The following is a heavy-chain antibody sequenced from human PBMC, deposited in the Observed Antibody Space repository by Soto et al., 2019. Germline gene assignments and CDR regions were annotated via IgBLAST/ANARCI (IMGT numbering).Heavy chain of an antibody. CDR1: GDSFNDYY. D-gene: IGHD3-16*01. J-gene: IGHJ6*01. CDR2: INPNGGVT. V-gene: IGHV1-2*04. Sequence: QVQLVQSGAEVRKPGASVTVSCRSSGDSFNDYYIHWVRQAPGQGFEWMGWINPNGGVTKYAQKFQGWVSMTRDTSIRTVYMRLRGIKSYDTAVYYCARERGGFTAGLDFYVFEVDVCGTGTKVTVSS. CDR3: ARERGGFTAGLDFYVFEVDV.